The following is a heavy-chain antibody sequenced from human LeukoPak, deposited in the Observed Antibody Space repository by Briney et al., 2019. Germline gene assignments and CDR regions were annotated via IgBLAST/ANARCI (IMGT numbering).Heavy chain of an antibody. J-gene: IGHJ4*02. CDR3: AAHRGLYFDY. CDR2: IYTSGST. CDR1: GGSISSGSYY. V-gene: IGHV4-61*02. Sequence: SQTLSLTCTVSGGSISSGSYYWSWIRQPAGKGLGWIGRIYTSGSTNYNPSLKSRVTISVDTSKNQFSLKLSSVTAADTAVYYCAAHRGLYFDYWGQGTLVTVSS.